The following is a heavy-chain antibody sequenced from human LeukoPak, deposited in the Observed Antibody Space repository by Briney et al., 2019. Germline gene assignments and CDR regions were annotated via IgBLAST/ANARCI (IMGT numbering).Heavy chain of an antibody. Sequence: SVKVSCKASGVTFSSYAISSVRQAPGHGLEWMGRIIPIFGTANYAQKFQGRVTITTDESTSTAYMELSSLRSEDTAVYYCARLDDFWSGSNYWGQGTLVTVSS. D-gene: IGHD3-3*01. J-gene: IGHJ4*02. CDR3: ARLDDFWSGSNY. V-gene: IGHV1-69*05. CDR1: GVTFSSYA. CDR2: IIPIFGTA.